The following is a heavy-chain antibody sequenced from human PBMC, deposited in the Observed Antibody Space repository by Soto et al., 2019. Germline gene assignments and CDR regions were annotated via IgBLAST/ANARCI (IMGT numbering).Heavy chain of an antibody. Sequence: WVSRRLSCAACGFSVSSYSLSWVRQAPGTGLAWVSGFRTGGDDGTTYYADSVQGRFTVSRDNSKNKLFLQMNSLRVADTGIEECAKKVNGYLGSQYSEEWGQGIWVIVTA. CDR2: FRTGGDDGTT. V-gene: IGHV3-23*01. J-gene: IGHJ4*01. CDR1: GFSVSSYS. D-gene: IGHD3-10*01. CDR3: AKKVNGYLGSQYSEE.